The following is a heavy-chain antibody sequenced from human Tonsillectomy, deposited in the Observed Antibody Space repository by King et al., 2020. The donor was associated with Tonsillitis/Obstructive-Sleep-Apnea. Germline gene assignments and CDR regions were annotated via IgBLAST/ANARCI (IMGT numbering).Heavy chain of an antibody. V-gene: IGHV3-73*01. CDR2: IRSKANSYAT. CDR1: GFTFRGSA. D-gene: IGHD3-16*01. CDR3: TRHGGLGY. J-gene: IGHJ4*02. Sequence: QLVQSGGGLVQPGGSLKLYCAASGFTFRGSAMHWVRQASGKGLEWVGRIRSKANSYATAYAASGKGRFTISRDDSKNTAYLQMNSLKTEDTAVYYCTRHGGLGYWGQGTLVTVSS.